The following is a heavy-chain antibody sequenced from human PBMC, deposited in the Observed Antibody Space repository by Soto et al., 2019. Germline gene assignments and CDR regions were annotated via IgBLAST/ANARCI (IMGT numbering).Heavy chain of an antibody. Sequence: QVQLVQSGAEVKKPGASVKVSCKASGYTFTSYGISWVRQAPGQGLEWMGWISAYNGNTNYAQKLQGRVTMTTDTSPSTAYMELRSLRSDDTAVYYCARSPVVGAPSLTPRYDYWGQGTLVTVSS. CDR2: ISAYNGNT. V-gene: IGHV1-18*01. CDR3: ARSPVVGAPSLTPRYDY. CDR1: GYTFTSYG. J-gene: IGHJ4*02. D-gene: IGHD1-26*01.